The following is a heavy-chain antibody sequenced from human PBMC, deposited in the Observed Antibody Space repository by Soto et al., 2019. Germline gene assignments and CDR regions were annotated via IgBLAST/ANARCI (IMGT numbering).Heavy chain of an antibody. D-gene: IGHD4-17*01. CDR1: GFTVSSNY. CDR2: LYSGGST. Sequence: PGGSLRLSCAASGFTVSSNYMSWVRQAPGKGLEWVSVLYSGGSTYYTDSVKGRFTISRDNSKNTLYLQMNSLRAEDTAVYYCAREHRDYGDSGAYYYYGMDVWGQGTTVTVS. J-gene: IGHJ6*02. CDR3: AREHRDYGDSGAYYYYGMDV. V-gene: IGHV3-53*01.